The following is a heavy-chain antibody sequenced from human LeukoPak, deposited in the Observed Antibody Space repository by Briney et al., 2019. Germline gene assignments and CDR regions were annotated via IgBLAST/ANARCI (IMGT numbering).Heavy chain of an antibody. D-gene: IGHD3-10*01. CDR3: ARAQDYYGSGSYSYNWFDP. CDR2: IIPIFGTA. J-gene: IGHJ5*02. Sequence: SVKVSCKASGGTFSSYAISWVRQAPGQGLEWMGGIIPIFGTANYAQKFQGRVTITADESTSTAYMELSSLRSEDTAVYYCARAQDYYGSGSYSYNWFDPWGQGTLVTVSS. CDR1: GGTFSSYA. V-gene: IGHV1-69*01.